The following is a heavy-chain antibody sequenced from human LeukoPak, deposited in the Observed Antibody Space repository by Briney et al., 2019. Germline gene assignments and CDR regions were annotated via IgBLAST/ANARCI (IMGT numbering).Heavy chain of an antibody. CDR2: ISGSGGST. J-gene: IGHJ4*02. CDR3: AKGRLTYTIFGVVKN. Sequence: GGSLRLSCAASGFTFSNYAMTWVRQAPGKGLEWVSVISGSGGSTYYADSVKGRFTISRDNSKNTLYLQMNSLRAEDTAEYYCAKGRLTYTIFGVVKNWGQGTLVTVSS. V-gene: IGHV3-23*01. D-gene: IGHD3-3*01. CDR1: GFTFSNYA.